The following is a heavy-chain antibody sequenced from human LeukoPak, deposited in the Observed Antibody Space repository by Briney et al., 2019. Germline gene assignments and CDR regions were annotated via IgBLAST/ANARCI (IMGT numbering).Heavy chain of an antibody. J-gene: IGHJ4*02. D-gene: IGHD2-2*01. V-gene: IGHV3-15*01. Sequence: GGSLRLSCAASGFTFSNGWMSWVRQAPGKGLEWVGRIKSKTDGGTTDYAAPVKGRFTISRDDSKNTLYLQMNSLKTEDTAVYYCTTQGPYCSSTSCYSIDYWGQGTLVTVSS. CDR3: TTQGPYCSSTSCYSIDY. CDR2: IKSKTDGGTT. CDR1: GFTFSNGW.